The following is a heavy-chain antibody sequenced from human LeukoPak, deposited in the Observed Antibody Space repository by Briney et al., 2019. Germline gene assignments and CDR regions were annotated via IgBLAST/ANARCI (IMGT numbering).Heavy chain of an antibody. CDR3: ARDRDQWLVDVRKSKWASDI. V-gene: IGHV3-21*01. CDR2: ISGSSTYI. CDR1: GFNFSSYS. J-gene: IGHJ3*02. Sequence: PGGSLRLSCAATGFNFSSYSMNWVRQAPGKGLEWVSSISGSSTYIYSADSLKGRFTISRDNAKSSLYLQMNSLRAEDTAVYYCARDRDQWLVDVRKSKWASDIWGQGTMVTVSS. D-gene: IGHD6-19*01.